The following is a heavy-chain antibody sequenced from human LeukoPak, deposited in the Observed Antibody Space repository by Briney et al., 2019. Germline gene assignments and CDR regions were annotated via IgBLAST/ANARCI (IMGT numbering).Heavy chain of an antibody. D-gene: IGHD3-16*01. CDR3: ARDLGAARQRGTFDY. CDR1: GYTFTNYG. J-gene: IGHJ4*02. Sequence: SVKLSCKASGYTFTNYGISWVRQAPGQGLERMGGIIPIFGTANYAQKFQGRVTITTDESTSTAYMELSSLRSEDTALYNCARDLGAARQRGTFDYWGQGTLVTVSS. CDR2: IIPIFGTA. V-gene: IGHV1-69*05.